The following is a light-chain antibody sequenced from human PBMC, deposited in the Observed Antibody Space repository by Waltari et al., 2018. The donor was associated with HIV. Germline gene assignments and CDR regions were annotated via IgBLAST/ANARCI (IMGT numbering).Light chain of an antibody. CDR1: SSDVGGYNY. V-gene: IGLV2-8*01. Sequence: QSALAQPPSASGSPGQSVTISCTGTSSDVGGYNYVSWYQQHPGKAPKLMIYEVNKRPSGVPDRFSGSKSGDTASLTVSGLQAEDEADYYCSSYADSKNYVFGTGTKITVL. CDR3: SSYADSKNYV. J-gene: IGLJ1*01. CDR2: EVN.